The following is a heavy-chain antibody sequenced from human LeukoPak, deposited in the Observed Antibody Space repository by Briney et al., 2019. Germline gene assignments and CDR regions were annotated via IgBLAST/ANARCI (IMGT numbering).Heavy chain of an antibody. CDR2: INSDGSST. V-gene: IGHV3-74*01. J-gene: IGHJ4*02. CDR1: GFTFSSYW. Sequence: PGGSLRLSCAASGFTFSSYWMHWVRQAPGKGLVWVSRINSDGSSTSYADSVKGRFTISRDNAKNTLYLQMNSLRAEDTAVYYCARDGYYYDSSGYYRYFDCWGQGTLVTVSS. CDR3: ARDGYYYDSSGYYRYFDC. D-gene: IGHD3-22*01.